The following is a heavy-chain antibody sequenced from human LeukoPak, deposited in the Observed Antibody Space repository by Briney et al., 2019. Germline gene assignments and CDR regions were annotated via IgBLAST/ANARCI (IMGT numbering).Heavy chain of an antibody. V-gene: IGHV4-34*01. D-gene: IGHD6-13*01. Sequence: SETLSLTCAVYGGSFSGYYWSWIRQPPGKGLEWIGEINHSGSTNYNPSLKSRVTISVDTSKNQFSLKLSSVTAADTAVYYCARVRYSSTTPRFRWFDPWGQGTLVTVSS. CDR3: ARVRYSSTTPRFRWFDP. CDR1: GGSFSGYY. CDR2: INHSGST. J-gene: IGHJ5*02.